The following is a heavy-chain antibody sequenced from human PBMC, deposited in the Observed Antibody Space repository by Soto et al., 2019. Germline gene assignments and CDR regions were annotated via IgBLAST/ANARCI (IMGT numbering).Heavy chain of an antibody. Sequence: EVQLLESGGGLVQPGGSLRLSCAASGFTFSSYAMSWVRQAPGKGLEWVSAISGSGGSTDYADSVKGRFTISRDNSKNTLYLKMNSLRAEDTAVYYCARRSSGWYFDYWGQGTLVTVSS. V-gene: IGHV3-23*01. CDR2: ISGSGGST. CDR1: GFTFSSYA. D-gene: IGHD6-19*01. J-gene: IGHJ4*02. CDR3: ARRSSGWYFDY.